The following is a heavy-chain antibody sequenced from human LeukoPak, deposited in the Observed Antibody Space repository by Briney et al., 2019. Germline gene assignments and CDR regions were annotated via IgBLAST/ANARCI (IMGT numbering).Heavy chain of an antibody. J-gene: IGHJ2*01. D-gene: IGHD5-18*01. Sequence: TSETLSLTCAVYGGSFSGYYWSWIRQPPGKGLEWIGEINHSGSTNYNPSLKSRVTISVDTSKNQFSLKLSSVTAADTAVCYCARVTAYRRYFDLWGRGTLVTVSS. CDR2: INHSGST. CDR3: ARVTAYRRYFDL. V-gene: IGHV4-34*01. CDR1: GGSFSGYY.